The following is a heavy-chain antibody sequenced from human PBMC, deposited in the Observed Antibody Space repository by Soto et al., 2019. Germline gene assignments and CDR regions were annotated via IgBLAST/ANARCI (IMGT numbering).Heavy chain of an antibody. CDR1: EFSLSTSGVA. J-gene: IGHJ4*02. V-gene: IGHV2-5*02. CDR3: ARGVPFDY. Sequence: QITLKESGPTLLKPTETLTLTCTFSEFSLSTSGVAEGWIRQPPGKALEWLALIYWDDDKRYSPSLKSRLTITKDTSKNQVVLTMTNMDPADTATYYCARGVPFDYWGQGTLVTVSS. D-gene: IGHD3-10*01. CDR2: IYWDDDK.